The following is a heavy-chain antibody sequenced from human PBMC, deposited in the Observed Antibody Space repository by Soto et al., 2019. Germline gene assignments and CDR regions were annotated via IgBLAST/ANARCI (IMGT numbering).Heavy chain of an antibody. CDR1: GYNFTNYG. D-gene: IGHD3-9*01. CDR3: ARVVPTDLLTDPYWYPDL. CDR2: ISGYNGNT. Sequence: ASGKVSCKASGYNFTNYGVTWVRQAPGQGLEWMGRISGYNGNTNYAQKFQGRATMTTDTSTCTAYMELRSLRSDDTAVYYCARVVPTDLLTDPYWYPDLWGRGTLLTVS. V-gene: IGHV1-18*01. J-gene: IGHJ2*01.